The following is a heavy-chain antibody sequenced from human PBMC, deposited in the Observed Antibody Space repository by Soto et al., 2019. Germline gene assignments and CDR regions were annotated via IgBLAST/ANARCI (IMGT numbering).Heavy chain of an antibody. CDR3: ARVPYDTTGYYAF. J-gene: IGHJ4*02. Sequence: QVRLVQSGAEVKKPGASVSISCKTSGFTFTTYYIHWVRQAPGQGLEWMGMVDPSGGRKTYAPKFQWRITMTSDMSTSTVYIELISLRSEDTAVYYCARVPYDTTGYYAFWGQVTLVTVSS. CDR2: VDPSGGRK. V-gene: IGHV1-46*01. CDR1: GFTFTTYY. D-gene: IGHD3-22*01.